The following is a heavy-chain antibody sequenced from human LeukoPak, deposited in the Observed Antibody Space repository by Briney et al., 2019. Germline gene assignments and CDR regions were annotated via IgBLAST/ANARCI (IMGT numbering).Heavy chain of an antibody. D-gene: IGHD6-19*01. CDR1: GGSISTYS. CDR3: ARAHSSGWPHMFDP. J-gene: IGHJ5*02. V-gene: IGHV4-59*01. CDR2: IYYSGST. Sequence: LETLSLTCTVSGGSISTYSWTWIRQPPGKGLEWIGNIYYSGSTNYNPSLKSRVTISIDTSKNQFSLKVSSVTAADTAVYYCARAHSSGWPHMFDPWGQGTLVTVPS.